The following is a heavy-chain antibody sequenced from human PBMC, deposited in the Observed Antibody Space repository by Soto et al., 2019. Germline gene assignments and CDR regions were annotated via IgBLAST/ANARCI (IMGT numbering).Heavy chain of an antibody. Sequence: EVQLVESGGGLVQPGGSLRLSCAASGFTVSTKYMSWVRQAPGKGLEWVSVIYSGGSTFYADSVRGRFTISRDNSKNTVNLQMNSLRAEVTAAYYCARDPWAADYWGQGTLVTVSS. CDR1: GFTVSTKY. D-gene: IGHD3-16*01. V-gene: IGHV3-66*01. CDR2: IYSGGST. J-gene: IGHJ4*02. CDR3: ARDPWAADY.